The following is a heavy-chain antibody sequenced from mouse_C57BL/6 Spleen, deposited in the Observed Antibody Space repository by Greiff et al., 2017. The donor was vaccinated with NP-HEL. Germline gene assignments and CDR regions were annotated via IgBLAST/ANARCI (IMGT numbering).Heavy chain of an antibody. J-gene: IGHJ4*01. Sequence: EVQLQQSGPGMVKPSQSLSLTCTVTGYSITSGYDWHWIRHFPGNKLEWMGYISYSGSTNYNPSLKSRISITHDTSKNHFFLKLNSVTTEDTATYYCARGGDYRAMDYWGQGTSVTVSS. V-gene: IGHV3-1*01. CDR1: GYSITSGYD. D-gene: IGHD2-4*01. CDR3: ARGGDYRAMDY. CDR2: ISYSGST.